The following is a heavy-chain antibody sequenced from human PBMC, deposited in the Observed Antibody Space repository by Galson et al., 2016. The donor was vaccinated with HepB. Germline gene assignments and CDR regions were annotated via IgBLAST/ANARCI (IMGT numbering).Heavy chain of an antibody. D-gene: IGHD3-9*01. CDR3: VKHPVTTFDILTEYDGDV. J-gene: IGHJ6*02. V-gene: IGHV3-23*01. CDR1: AFGFSSYA. Sequence: SLRLSCAASAFGFSSYAMAWVRQAPGKGLEWVSGISRDGGRTYYEDSVKGRFTIFRDNSKKTLYLQLKSLRAEDTANYYCVKHPVTTFDILTEYDGDVWGQGTTVYVSS. CDR2: ISRDGGRT.